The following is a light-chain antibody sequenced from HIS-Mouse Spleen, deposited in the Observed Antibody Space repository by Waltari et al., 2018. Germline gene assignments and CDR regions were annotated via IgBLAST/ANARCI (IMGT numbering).Light chain of an antibody. V-gene: IGLV2-23*03. CDR3: CSYAGSSTFEV. Sequence: QSALTQPASVSGSPGQSITISCTGTSSDVGSYNLFSWYQHHPGKAPKLMIYEGSKRPSGVSNRFSGSKSGNTASLTISGLQAEDEADYYCCSYAGSSTFEVFGGGTKLTVL. CDR2: EGS. CDR1: SSDVGSYNL. J-gene: IGLJ2*01.